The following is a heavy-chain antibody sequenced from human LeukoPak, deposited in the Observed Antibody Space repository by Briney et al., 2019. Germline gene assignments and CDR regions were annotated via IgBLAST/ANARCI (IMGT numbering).Heavy chain of an antibody. V-gene: IGHV4-34*01. Sequence: PSETLSLTCGVYDGSLINYYCHWIRQTPGKGLEWIGEISHGGITKHNPSLKSRVTMSQDTSKRQFSLKMNSMTAADTGVYYCGIFMDVVPGSMSWGLGTLVTVSS. D-gene: IGHD2-2*01. CDR2: ISHGGIT. CDR3: GIFMDVVPGSMS. J-gene: IGHJ4*02. CDR1: DGSLINYY.